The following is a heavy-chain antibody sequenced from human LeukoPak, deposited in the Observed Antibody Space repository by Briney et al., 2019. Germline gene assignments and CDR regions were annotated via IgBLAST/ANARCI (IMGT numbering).Heavy chain of an antibody. CDR1: GFTFSNAW. D-gene: IGHD1-26*01. CDR2: IKGKTDGGTT. V-gene: IGHV3-15*01. CDR3: TTGPKWEQSWIRFDP. J-gene: IGHJ5*02. Sequence: GGSLRLSCAASGFTFSNAWMSWVRQAPGKGLEWVGRIKGKTDGGTTDYAAPVKGRFTISRDDSKNTLYLQMNSLKTEDTAVYYCTTGPKWEQSWIRFDPWGQGTLVTASS.